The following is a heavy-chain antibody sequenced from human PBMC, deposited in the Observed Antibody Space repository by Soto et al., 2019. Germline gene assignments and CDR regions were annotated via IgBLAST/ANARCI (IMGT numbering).Heavy chain of an antibody. V-gene: IGHV1-69*06. Sequence: QVQLVQSGAEVKKPGSSVKVSCEASGGTFNTYTINWVRQAPGRGLEWMGHVIPKYDSVNYAESFQGRVTITADKSPKIAYMELSSLRSEDTALNFWASCRRYSGSYCFDYCGQGTLVIVSP. CDR2: VIPKYDSV. CDR1: GGTFNTYT. J-gene: IGHJ4*02. D-gene: IGHD3-10*01. CDR3: ASCRRYSGSYCFDY.